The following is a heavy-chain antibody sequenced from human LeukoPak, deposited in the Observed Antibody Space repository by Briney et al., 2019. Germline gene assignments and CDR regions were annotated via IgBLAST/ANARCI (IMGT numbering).Heavy chain of an antibody. J-gene: IGHJ3*02. V-gene: IGHV3-21*01. D-gene: IGHD1-26*01. Sequence: GGSLRLSGAASGFSFSTYAISWVRKAPGKGLEWVSCISTTSSYIFYADSVRGRFTISRDNAKNSLYLQMDSLRAEDTAVYYCARGGIITSYAFEIWGQGTMVTVSS. CDR2: ISTTSSYI. CDR3: ARGGIITSYAFEI. CDR1: GFSFSTYA.